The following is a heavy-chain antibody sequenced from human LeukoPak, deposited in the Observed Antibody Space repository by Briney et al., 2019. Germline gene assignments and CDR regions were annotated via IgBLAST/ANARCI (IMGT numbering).Heavy chain of an antibody. J-gene: IGHJ4*02. CDR2: IYYSGST. V-gene: IGHV4-39*01. D-gene: IGHD3-9*01. CDR1: GGSISSSSYY. CDR3: ATDILTGYYALFDY. Sequence: SETLSLTCTVSGGSISSSSYYWGWIRQPPGKGLEWIGSIYYSGSTYYNPSLKSRVTISVDTSKNQFSLKLSSVPAADTAVYYCATDILTGYYALFDYWGQGTLVTVSS.